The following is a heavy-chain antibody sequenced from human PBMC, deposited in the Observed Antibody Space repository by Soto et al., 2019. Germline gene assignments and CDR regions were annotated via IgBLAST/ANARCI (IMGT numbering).Heavy chain of an antibody. CDR3: AREESGIAAAGYPFDY. CDR2: IIPILGIA. CDR1: GGTFSSYT. J-gene: IGHJ4*02. V-gene: IGHV1-69*02. Sequence: QVQLVHSGAEVKKPGSSVKVSCKASGGTFSSYTISWVRQAPGQGLEWMGRIIPILGIANYAQKFQGRVTITADKSTSTAYMELSSLRSEDTAVYYCAREESGIAAAGYPFDYWGQGTLVTVSS. D-gene: IGHD6-13*01.